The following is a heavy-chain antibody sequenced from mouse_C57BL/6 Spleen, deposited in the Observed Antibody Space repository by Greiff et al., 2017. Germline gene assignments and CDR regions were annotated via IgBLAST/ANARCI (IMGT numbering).Heavy chain of an antibody. J-gene: IGHJ2*01. D-gene: IGHD4-1*01. Sequence: QVQLQQPGTELVKPGASVKLSCKASGYTFTSYWMHWVKQRPGQGLEWIGNINPSNGGTNYNEKFKSKATLTVDKSSSTAYMQLSSLTSGDSAVYNCAGGLTGTGVDYWGQGTTLTVSS. CDR1: GYTFTSYW. V-gene: IGHV1-53*01. CDR2: INPSNGGT. CDR3: AGGLTGTGVDY.